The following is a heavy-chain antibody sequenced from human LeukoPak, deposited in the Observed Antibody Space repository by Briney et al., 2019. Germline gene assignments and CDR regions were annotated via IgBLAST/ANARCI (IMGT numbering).Heavy chain of an antibody. Sequence: GGSLRVSCAASGFTFDDYAMHWVRQAPGKGLEWVSGISWNSGSIGYADSVKGRFTISRDNAKNSLYLQMNSLRAEDTAVYYCARAGRYYDFWSGGADYWGQGTLVTVSS. D-gene: IGHD3-3*01. CDR1: GFTFDDYA. CDR2: ISWNSGSI. CDR3: ARAGRYYDFWSGGADY. J-gene: IGHJ4*02. V-gene: IGHV3-9*01.